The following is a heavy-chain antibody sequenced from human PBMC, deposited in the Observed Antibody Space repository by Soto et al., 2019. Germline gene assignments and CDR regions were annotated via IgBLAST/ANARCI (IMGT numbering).Heavy chain of an antibody. CDR2: ISDSGGST. CDR1: RFTFSSYA. V-gene: IGHV3-23*01. J-gene: IGHJ4*02. CDR3: AKGARGIAVADPFDY. D-gene: IGHD6-19*01. Sequence: EVQLLESGGGLVQPGGSLRLSCAASRFTFSSYAMSWVRQAPGKGLEGVSTISDSGGSTYCADSVKGRFTISRDNSKNTLYLQMNSLRAEDTAVYYCAKGARGIAVADPFDYWGQGTLVTVSS.